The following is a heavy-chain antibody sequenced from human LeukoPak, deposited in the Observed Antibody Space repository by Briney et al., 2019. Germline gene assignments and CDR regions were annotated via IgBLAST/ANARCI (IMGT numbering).Heavy chain of an antibody. D-gene: IGHD3-22*01. CDR3: AKDLSPKYYYYDSSDQNTSIGDYFDY. J-gene: IGHJ4*02. Sequence: GGSLRLSCAASEFTFSSYGMHWVRQAPGKGLEWVAVISYDGSNKYYADSVKGRFTISRDNSKNTLYLQMNSLRAEDTAVYYCAKDLSPKYYYYDSSDQNTSIGDYFDYWGQGTLVTVSS. V-gene: IGHV3-30*18. CDR2: ISYDGSNK. CDR1: EFTFSSYG.